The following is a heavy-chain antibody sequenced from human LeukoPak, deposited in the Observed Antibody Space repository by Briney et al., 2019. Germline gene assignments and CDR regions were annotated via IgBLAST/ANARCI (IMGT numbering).Heavy chain of an antibody. CDR2: IYPGDSDT. V-gene: IGHV5-51*01. CDR1: GYTFSSYW. J-gene: IGHJ4*02. CDR3: ARQNDFRLDY. Sequence: GQSLRISCKGPGYTFSSYWIGWVRQMPSKGLEWMGIIYPGDSDTRYSPSLQGQVTISVDTSIGTAYLQWSSLKASDTAIYYCARQNDFRLDYWGQGTLVTVSS. D-gene: IGHD3-3*01.